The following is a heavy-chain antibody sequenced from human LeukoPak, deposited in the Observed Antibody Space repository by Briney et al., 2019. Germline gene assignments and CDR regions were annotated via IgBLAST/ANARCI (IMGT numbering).Heavy chain of an antibody. CDR2: IKQDGSEK. D-gene: IGHD6-19*01. CDR3: ARGGLSVAGTFDY. Sequence: GGSLRLSCAASGFTFSTYWMSWVRQAPGKGLEWVANIKQDGSEKFYADSVRGRFTISRDNAENSLYLQMNTLRAEDTAVYYCARGGLSVAGTFDYWGQGTLVTVSS. V-gene: IGHV3-7*05. CDR1: GFTFSTYW. J-gene: IGHJ4*02.